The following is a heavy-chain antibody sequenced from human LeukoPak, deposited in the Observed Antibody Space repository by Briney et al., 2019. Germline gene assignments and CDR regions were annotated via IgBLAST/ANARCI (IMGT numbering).Heavy chain of an antibody. J-gene: IGHJ1*01. CDR3: ARDRLAYCGGDCQTEYFQH. D-gene: IGHD2-21*02. CDR2: ISYDGSNK. V-gene: IGHV3-30*03. CDR1: GFTFSIYS. Sequence: GGSLRLSCAASGFTFSIYSMNWVRQAPGKGLEWVAVISYDGSNKYYADSVKGRFTISRDNSKNTLYLQMNSLRAEDTAVYYCARDRLAYCGGDCQTEYFQHWGQGTLVTVSS.